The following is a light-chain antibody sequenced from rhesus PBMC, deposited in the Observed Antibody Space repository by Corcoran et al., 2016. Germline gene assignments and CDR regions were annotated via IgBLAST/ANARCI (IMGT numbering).Light chain of an antibody. CDR2: DAS. V-gene: IGKV3-42*02. CDR1: QSVSSS. CDR3: QQYINWPLT. Sequence: EIVLTQSPATLSLSPGERATLSCRASQSVSSSLAWYQQKPGQAPRLLNSDASSRATGIPDRCRGSGAGTDFTLTISSLEPEDFEGYYCQQYINWPLTFGGGTKVELK. J-gene: IGKJ4*01.